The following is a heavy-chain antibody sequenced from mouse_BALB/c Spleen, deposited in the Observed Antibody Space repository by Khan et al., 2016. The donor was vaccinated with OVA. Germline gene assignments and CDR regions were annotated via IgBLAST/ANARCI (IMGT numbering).Heavy chain of an antibody. CDR2: IGPGSGSS. CDR1: GYTFTSYW. CDR3: ARSNYYGRGLYAMDY. V-gene: IGHV1S41*01. D-gene: IGHD1-1*01. Sequence: DLVEPGASVKLSCKASGYTFTSYWINWIKKRPGQGLEWIGQIGPGSGSSYYNDLFKCKATLTVDTSSTTVYIQLISLSSEDAAVYYCARSNYYGRGLYAMDYWGQGTSVTVSS. J-gene: IGHJ4*01.